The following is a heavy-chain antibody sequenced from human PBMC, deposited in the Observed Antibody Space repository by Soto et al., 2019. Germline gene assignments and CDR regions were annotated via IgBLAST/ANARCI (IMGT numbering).Heavy chain of an antibody. CDR1: VGSINNED. CDR2: ITYSGST. CDR3: ATDRLGSGSYLAFDP. Sequence: PSETLALTRTVSVGSINNEDWSWIRPTPGRGLEWIGYITYSGSTNYNPSLKSRVSISLDTSRNQFSLMLSSVTAADTAVYYCATDRLGSGSYLAFDPWGQGTLVTVSS. V-gene: IGHV4-59*01. D-gene: IGHD3-10*01. J-gene: IGHJ5*02.